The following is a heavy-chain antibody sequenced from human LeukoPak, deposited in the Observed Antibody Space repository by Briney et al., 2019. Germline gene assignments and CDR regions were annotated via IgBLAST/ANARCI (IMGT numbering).Heavy chain of an antibody. D-gene: IGHD2-15*01. V-gene: IGHV1-8*01. CDR3: ARQYGYCSGGSCPT. CDR1: GYTFTSYD. Sequence: ASVKVSCKASGYTFTSYDINWVRQATGQGLEWMGWMNPNSGNTGYAQKFQGRVTITRNNSISTAYMELSSLRSEDTAVYYCARQYGYCSGGSCPTWGQGTLVTVSS. CDR2: MNPNSGNT. J-gene: IGHJ5*02.